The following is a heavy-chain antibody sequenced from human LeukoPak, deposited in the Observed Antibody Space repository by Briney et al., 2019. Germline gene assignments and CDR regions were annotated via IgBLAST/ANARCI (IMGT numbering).Heavy chain of an antibody. Sequence: SETLSLTCTVSGAYISSSSYYWGWIRQPPGKGLEWIGSIYYSGSTHYNPSLKSRVTISVDTSKNQFSLKLSYVTAEDTAVYYCARGGSSWYDYFGYWGQGTLVTVSS. CDR2: IYYSGST. CDR1: GAYISSSSYY. V-gene: IGHV4-39*01. J-gene: IGHJ4*02. D-gene: IGHD6-13*01. CDR3: ARGGSSWYDYFGY.